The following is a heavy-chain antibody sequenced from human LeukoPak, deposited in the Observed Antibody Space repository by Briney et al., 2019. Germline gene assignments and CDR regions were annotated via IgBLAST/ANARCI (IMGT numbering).Heavy chain of an antibody. J-gene: IGHJ4*02. Sequence: GGSLRLSCAASEFTFSGYSINWVRQAPGKGLEWVSYITNSGNSKSYADSVKGRFTISRDNTKNSLYLQMNGLRAEDTAVYYCARTRSSGYFTFDYWGQGILVTVSS. CDR3: ARTRSSGYFTFDY. D-gene: IGHD3-22*01. CDR2: ITNSGNSK. V-gene: IGHV3-48*01. CDR1: EFTFSGYS.